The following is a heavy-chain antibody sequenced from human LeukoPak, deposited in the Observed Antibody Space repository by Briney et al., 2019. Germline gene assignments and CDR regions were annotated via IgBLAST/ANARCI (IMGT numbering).Heavy chain of an antibody. V-gene: IGHV3-11*01. CDR2: ISSSSLTI. Sequence: GGSLLPSCAVSGFTFSDYYMNWIRQAPGEGLEWVLYISSSSLTIYYADSVKGRFTISRDNVKDSLYLQMNSLRAEDTAVYYCARGRGAGVERNWFHPWGQGTLGTVSS. J-gene: IGHJ5*02. CDR3: ARGRGAGVERNWFHP. CDR1: GFTFSDYY. D-gene: IGHD1-1*01.